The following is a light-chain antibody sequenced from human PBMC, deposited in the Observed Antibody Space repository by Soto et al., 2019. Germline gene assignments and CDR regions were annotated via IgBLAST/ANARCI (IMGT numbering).Light chain of an antibody. CDR3: TAWDDTLNGAI. Sequence: QLVLTQPPSASGTPGQRVTISCSGSSSNIGSNTVNWYQQLPGTAPKLLIYSNSQRPSGVPDRFSGSKSGTSASLAISGLQSEDEADYYCTAWDDTLNGAIFGGGTKLTVL. J-gene: IGLJ2*01. CDR2: SNS. V-gene: IGLV1-44*01. CDR1: SSNIGSNT.